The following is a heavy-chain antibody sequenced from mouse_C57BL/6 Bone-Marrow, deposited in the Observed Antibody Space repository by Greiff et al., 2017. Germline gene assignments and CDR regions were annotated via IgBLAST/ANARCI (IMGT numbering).Heavy chain of an antibody. D-gene: IGHD2-3*01. CDR1: GFTFTDYY. Sequence: EVKLMESGGGLVQPGGSLSLSCAASGFTFTDYYMSWVRQPPGKALEWMGFISNKANGYTTEYSASVKGRFTISRDNSQSILYLQMDALRAEDSATYYCARSHRPMMVTGTFAYWGKGTLVTVSA. V-gene: IGHV7-3*01. CDR3: ARSHRPMMVTGTFAY. CDR2: ISNKANGYTT. J-gene: IGHJ3*01.